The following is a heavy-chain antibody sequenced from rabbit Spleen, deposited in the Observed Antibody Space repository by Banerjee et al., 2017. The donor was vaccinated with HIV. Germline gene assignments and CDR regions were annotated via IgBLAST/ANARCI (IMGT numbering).Heavy chain of an antibody. CDR1: GVSFSSSSY. D-gene: IGHD1-1*01. CDR2: INAVTGKA. Sequence: QSLEESGGDLVKPGASLTLTCTASGVSFSSSSYMCWVRQAPGKGLEWIACINAVTGKAAYAGWAKGRFSFSKTSSTTVTLQMTSRTAADTATYFCARDEAGVIGWNYGGWGPGTLVPS. V-gene: IGHV1S40*01. J-gene: IGHJ4*01. CDR3: ARDEAGVIGWNYGG.